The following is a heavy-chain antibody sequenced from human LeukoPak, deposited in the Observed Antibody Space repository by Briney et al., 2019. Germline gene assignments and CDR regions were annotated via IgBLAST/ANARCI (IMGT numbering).Heavy chain of an antibody. V-gene: IGHV3-30-3*01. Sequence: GGSLRLSCAASGFTFSSYAMHWVRQAPGKGLEWVAVISYDGSNKYYADSVKGRFTISRDNSKNTLYLQMNSLRAEDTAVYYCAGEAVAGSYFDYWGQGTLVTVSS. J-gene: IGHJ4*02. CDR2: ISYDGSNK. CDR1: GFTFSSYA. D-gene: IGHD6-19*01. CDR3: AGEAVAGSYFDY.